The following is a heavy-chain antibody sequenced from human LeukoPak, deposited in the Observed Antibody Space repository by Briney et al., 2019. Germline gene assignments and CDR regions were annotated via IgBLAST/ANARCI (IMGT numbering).Heavy chain of an antibody. Sequence: SQTLSLTCAISGDSVSSDSASWNWIRQSPSRGLEWLGRTYYRSKWYNDYAVSVKGRITINPDTSNNQFSLQLNSVTPDDTAVYYCARYGDGWFDPWGQGTLVTVSS. CDR3: ARYGDGWFDP. CDR2: TYYRSKWYN. V-gene: IGHV6-1*01. J-gene: IGHJ5*02. CDR1: GDSVSSDSAS. D-gene: IGHD4-17*01.